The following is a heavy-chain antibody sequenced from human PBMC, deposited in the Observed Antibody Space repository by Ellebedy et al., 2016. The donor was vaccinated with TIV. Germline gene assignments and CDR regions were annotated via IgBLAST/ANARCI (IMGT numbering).Heavy chain of an antibody. J-gene: IGHJ3*02. CDR1: GYTFTSYA. D-gene: IGHD2-21*02. CDR2: INAGNGNT. V-gene: IGHV1-3*01. CDR3: ATDSSKSPLVMVTSVHAFDI. Sequence: AASVKVSCKASGYTFTSYAMHWVRQAPGQRLEWMGWINAGNGNTKYSQKFQGRVTMSEDTSTDTAYMELSSLTSEDTAVYFCATDSSKSPLVMVTSVHAFDIWGQGTMVTVSS.